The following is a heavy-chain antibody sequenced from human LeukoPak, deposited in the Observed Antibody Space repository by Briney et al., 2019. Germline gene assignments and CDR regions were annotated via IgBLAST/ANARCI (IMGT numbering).Heavy chain of an antibody. Sequence: SETLSLTCTVSGGSISSSSYYWGWIRQPPGKGLEWIGSIYYSGSTYYNPSLKSRVTISVDTSKNQFSLKLSSVTAADTAVYYCARAKGQWGHSYGRAAFDIWGQGTMVTVSS. CDR3: ARAKGQWGHSYGRAAFDI. J-gene: IGHJ3*02. CDR2: IYYSGST. V-gene: IGHV4-39*01. D-gene: IGHD5-18*01. CDR1: GGSISSSSYY.